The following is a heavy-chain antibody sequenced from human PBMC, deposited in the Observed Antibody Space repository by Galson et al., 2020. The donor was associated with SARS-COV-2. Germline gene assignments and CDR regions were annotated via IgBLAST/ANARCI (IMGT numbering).Heavy chain of an antibody. D-gene: IGHD6-13*01. Sequence: ASVKVSCKASGYTFTSYAMHWVRQAPGQRLEWMGWINDGNGNTKYSQKIQGRVTITRDTSASTAYMELSSLRSEDTAVYYCARGEDSSSWYYYYYMDVWGKGTTVTISS. J-gene: IGHJ6*03. CDR1: GYTFTSYA. CDR2: INDGNGNT. CDR3: ARGEDSSSWYYYYYMDV. V-gene: IGHV1-3*01.